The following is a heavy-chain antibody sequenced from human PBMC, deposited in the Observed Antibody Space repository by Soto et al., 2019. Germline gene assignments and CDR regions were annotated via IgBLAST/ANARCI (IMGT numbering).Heavy chain of an antibody. CDR1: GFSLSTSGVG. V-gene: IGHV2-5*02. J-gene: IGHJ4*02. CDR3: AHFTSYDILTGYYPYYFDY. CDR2: IYWDDDK. Sequence: QITLKESGPTLVKPTQTLTLTCTFSGFSLSTSGVGVGWIRQPPGKALEWLALIYWDDDKRYSPSLKSRLTINKDTSKNQVVLTMTNMDPVDTATYYCAHFTSYDILTGYYPYYFDYWGQGTLVTVSS. D-gene: IGHD3-9*01.